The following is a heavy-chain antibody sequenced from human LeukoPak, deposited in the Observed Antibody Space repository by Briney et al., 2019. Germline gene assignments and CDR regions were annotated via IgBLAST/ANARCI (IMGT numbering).Heavy chain of an antibody. CDR3: ARDGTYGDYAGY. D-gene: IGHD4-17*01. CDR2: IIPIFGTA. Sequence: SVKVSCKASGYTFTSYGISWVRQAPGQGLEWMGGIIPIFGTANYAQKFQGRVTITADESTSTAYMELSSLRSEDTAVYYCARDGTYGDYAGYWGQGTLVTVSS. J-gene: IGHJ4*02. V-gene: IGHV1-69*13. CDR1: GYTFTSYG.